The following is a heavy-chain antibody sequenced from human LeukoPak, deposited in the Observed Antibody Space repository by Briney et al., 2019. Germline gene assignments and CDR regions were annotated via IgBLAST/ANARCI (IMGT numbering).Heavy chain of an antibody. J-gene: IGHJ5*02. Sequence: SETLSLTCAVYGGSFSGYYWSWIRQPPGKGLEWIGEINQSGSTNYNPSLKSRVTISVDTSKNQFSLKLSSVTAADTAVYYCARHARLYSSSWYPWGQGTLVTVSS. CDR3: ARHARLYSSSWYP. CDR1: GGSFSGYY. D-gene: IGHD6-13*01. V-gene: IGHV4-34*01. CDR2: INQSGST.